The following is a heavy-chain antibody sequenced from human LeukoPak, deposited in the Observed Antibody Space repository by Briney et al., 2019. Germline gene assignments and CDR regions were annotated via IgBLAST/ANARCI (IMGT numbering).Heavy chain of an antibody. Sequence: GGSLRLSCAASGFVFPNYWMVWVRQAPGKGLEWVASIGKDGSEKSYVDSVKGRFTISRDNARNSLYLQMSSLTVEDTAVYYCTRDIEYLQLEYWGQGALVTVSS. CDR2: IGKDGSEK. D-gene: IGHD2/OR15-2a*01. CDR1: GFVFPNYW. CDR3: TRDIEYLQLEY. J-gene: IGHJ4*02. V-gene: IGHV3-7*01.